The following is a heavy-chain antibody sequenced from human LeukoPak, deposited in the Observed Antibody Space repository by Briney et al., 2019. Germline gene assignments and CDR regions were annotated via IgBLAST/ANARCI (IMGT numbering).Heavy chain of an antibody. J-gene: IGHJ5*02. CDR2: IYYSGST. Sequence: PSQTLSLTCTVSGGSISSGGYYWSWIRQHPGKGLEWIGYIYYSGSTYYNPSLKSRVTISVDMSKNQFSLKLSSVTAADTAVYYCARLDQSKYQKSYNWFDPWGQGTLVTVSS. CDR3: ARLDQSKYQKSYNWFDP. D-gene: IGHD2-2*01. V-gene: IGHV4-31*03. CDR1: GGSISSGGYY.